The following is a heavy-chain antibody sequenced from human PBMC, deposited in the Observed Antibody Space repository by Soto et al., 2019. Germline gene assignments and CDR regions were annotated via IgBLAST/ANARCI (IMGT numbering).Heavy chain of an antibody. V-gene: IGHV1-2*02. CDR2: INPATGAA. D-gene: IGHD3-3*01. Sequence: QLHLVQSGAVVKKPGASVTVSCSASGYPVTAYYMHWVRQAPGRGLEWMGGINPATGAAKYTQTSQGRVTMARNTATSTVFMELSGLTSEDTAVFYLSRGGGVGVTGSAAFDMWGQGTLVTVSS. CDR1: GYPVTAYY. CDR3: SRGGGVGVTGSAAFDM. J-gene: IGHJ3*02.